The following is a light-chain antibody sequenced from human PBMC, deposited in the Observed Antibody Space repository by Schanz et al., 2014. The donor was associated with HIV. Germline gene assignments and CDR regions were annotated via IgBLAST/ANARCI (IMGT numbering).Light chain of an antibody. CDR2: RAS. CDR1: QNIGNW. V-gene: IGKV1-5*03. CDR3: HQYDSVSWT. Sequence: DIQLTQSPSFLSASVGDRVTITCRASQNIGNWVAWYQQKPGKAPNLLIYRASTLKTGVPSRFSGSGSGTEFALTISSLQPDDFATYYCHQYDSVSWTFGQGTTVEAK. J-gene: IGKJ1*01.